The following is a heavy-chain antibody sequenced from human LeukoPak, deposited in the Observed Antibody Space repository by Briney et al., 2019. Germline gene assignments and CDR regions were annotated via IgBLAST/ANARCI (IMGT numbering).Heavy chain of an antibody. CDR3: ASRSYFDY. Sequence: GGSLRLSCAASGFTFSSYGMHWVRQAPGKGLEWVAVISYDGSNKYYADSVKGRFTISRDNSKNTLYLQMNSLRAEDTAVYYCASRSYFDYWGQGTLVTVSS. CDR2: ISYDGSNK. CDR1: GFTFSSYG. J-gene: IGHJ4*02. V-gene: IGHV3-30*03.